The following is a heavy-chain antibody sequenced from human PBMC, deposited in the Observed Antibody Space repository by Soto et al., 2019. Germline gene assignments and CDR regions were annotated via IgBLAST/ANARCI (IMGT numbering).Heavy chain of an antibody. V-gene: IGHV3-21*01. Sequence: GGSLRLSCVGSGFTFSTYSINWVRQAPGKGLEWVSSISSRSDIYYADSVKGQFTISRDNAKNSVSLQMNSLRAEDTAVYYCAREYTAWPLAYGLDVWGQGTTVTVSS. J-gene: IGHJ6*02. D-gene: IGHD2-2*02. CDR3: AREYTAWPLAYGLDV. CDR2: ISSRSDI. CDR1: GFTFSTYS.